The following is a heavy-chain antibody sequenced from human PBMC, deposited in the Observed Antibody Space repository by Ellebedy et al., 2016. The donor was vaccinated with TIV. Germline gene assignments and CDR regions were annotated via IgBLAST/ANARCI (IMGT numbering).Heavy chain of an antibody. D-gene: IGHD3-10*01. CDR2: INPSGTA. CDR1: GGSFKGYF. V-gene: IGHV4-34*01. Sequence: MPSETLSLTCVVKGGSFKGYFWSRIRQSTGKGLEWVGEINPSGTANYNPSLKSRVTMSVDTPEKQFSLRLTSVTAAHTAVYYFASARGQYLYGSGSYFTNWGQGEVVTVSS. CDR3: ASARGQYLYGSGSYFTN. J-gene: IGHJ4*02.